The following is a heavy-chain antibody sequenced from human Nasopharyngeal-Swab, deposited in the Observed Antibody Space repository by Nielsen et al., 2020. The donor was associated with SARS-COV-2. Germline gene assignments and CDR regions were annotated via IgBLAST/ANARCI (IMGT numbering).Heavy chain of an antibody. CDR1: GYRFASYW. J-gene: IGHJ3*02. CDR3: ARRDPFWKKDAFDI. CDR2: VYPGDAGI. V-gene: IGHV5-51*01. D-gene: IGHD1-1*01. Sequence: GGSLRLSCKGSGYRFASYWIGWVRQMPGKGLEWMGVVYPGDAGIRYSPSLQGQVIVSADKSISTAYLHWPSLKASDTAIYYCARRDPFWKKDAFDIWGQGTLVTVSS.